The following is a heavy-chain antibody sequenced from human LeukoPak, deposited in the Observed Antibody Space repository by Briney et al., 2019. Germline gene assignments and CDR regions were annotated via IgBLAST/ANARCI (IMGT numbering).Heavy chain of an antibody. Sequence: SVKVSCKASGGTFSSYAISWVRQAPGQGLESMGGIIPIFGTANYAQKFQGRVTITADESTSTAYMELSSLRSEDTAVYYCARVGTRCSSTSCYPGVHYYYYMDVWGKGTTVTVSS. D-gene: IGHD2-2*01. CDR2: IIPIFGTA. CDR1: GGTFSSYA. J-gene: IGHJ6*03. CDR3: ARVGTRCSSTSCYPGVHYYYYMDV. V-gene: IGHV1-69*13.